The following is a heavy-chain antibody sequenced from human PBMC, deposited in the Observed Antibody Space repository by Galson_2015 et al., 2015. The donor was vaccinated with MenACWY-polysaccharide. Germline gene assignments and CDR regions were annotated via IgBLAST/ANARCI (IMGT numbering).Heavy chain of an antibody. Sequence: SLRLSCAASGFTVNSNYMNWVRQAPGKGLEWVSILYSLGGTYYADSVKGRFTISRDNSKNTLYLQMNSLKSEDTAVYFCARGKSWRSYRFFDYWGQGTPVIVSS. CDR3: ARGKSWRSYRFFDY. V-gene: IGHV3-66*02. D-gene: IGHD3-16*02. J-gene: IGHJ4*02. CDR1: GFTVNSNY. CDR2: LYSLGGT.